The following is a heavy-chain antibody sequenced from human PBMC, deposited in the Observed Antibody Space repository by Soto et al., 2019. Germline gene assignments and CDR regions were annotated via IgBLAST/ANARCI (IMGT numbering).Heavy chain of an antibody. D-gene: IGHD5-12*01. CDR3: AKDLGEGYNGRFNWFDP. V-gene: IGHV3-23*01. CDR1: GFTFRNYA. J-gene: IGHJ5*02. Sequence: GGSLRLSCAASGFTFRNYAMSWVRQAPGKGLEWVSAIHGSGGSAYYADSVKGRFTVSRDNSKNTLYLQMNSLRAEDTAVYYCAKDLGEGYNGRFNWFDPWGQGTLVTVSS. CDR2: IHGSGGSA.